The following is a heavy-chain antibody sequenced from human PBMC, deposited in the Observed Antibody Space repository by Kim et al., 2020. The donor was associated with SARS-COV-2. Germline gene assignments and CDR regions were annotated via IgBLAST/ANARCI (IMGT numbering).Heavy chain of an antibody. CDR3: ARVMGSGGNCCGSYYFDY. D-gene: IGHD2-15*01. CDR2: IYSGGYT. Sequence: GGSLRLSCAASGFTVSNSYMSWVRQAPGKGLEWVSIIYSGGYTNYADSVKGRFTISRDNSKNTLYLQMDSLRNEDTAVYYCARVMGSGGNCCGSYYFDYWGQGTLVTVSS. CDR1: GFTVSNSY. V-gene: IGHV3-66*02. J-gene: IGHJ4*02.